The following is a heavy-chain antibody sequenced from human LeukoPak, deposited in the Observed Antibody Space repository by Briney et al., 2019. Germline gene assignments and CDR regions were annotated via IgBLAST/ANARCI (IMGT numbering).Heavy chain of an antibody. D-gene: IGHD2-21*02. CDR2: NSAHICNT. Sequence: SVNVSCKACGYTFTIQGFFWVRQAPGQALEWMGWNSAHICNTNYAQKLQRRVTITTDTPTSTQYIELRSLRSEDTAVYYCARGRVTHRCMYDYCGQGTLVTVSP. V-gene: IGHV1-18*01. CDR3: ARGRVTHRCMYDY. CDR1: GYTFTIQG. J-gene: IGHJ4*02.